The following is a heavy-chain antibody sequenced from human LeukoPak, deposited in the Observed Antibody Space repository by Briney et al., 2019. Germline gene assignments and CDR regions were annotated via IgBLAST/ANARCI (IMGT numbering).Heavy chain of an antibody. Sequence: SETLSLTCTASGGSISSYYWSWIRQPPGKGLEWIGYIYYSGSTNYNPSLKSRVTISVDTSKNQFSLKLSSVTAADTAVYYCARTGSGSYFRWFDPWGQGTLVTVSS. CDR1: GGSISSYY. CDR2: IYYSGST. V-gene: IGHV4-59*08. D-gene: IGHD3-10*01. CDR3: ARTGSGSYFRWFDP. J-gene: IGHJ5*02.